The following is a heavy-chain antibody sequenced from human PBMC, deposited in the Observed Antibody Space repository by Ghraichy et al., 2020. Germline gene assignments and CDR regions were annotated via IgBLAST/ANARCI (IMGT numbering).Heavy chain of an antibody. J-gene: IGHJ4*02. V-gene: IGHV3-23*01. CDR1: GFTFSNYA. D-gene: IGHD3-10*01. Sequence: GGSLRLSCAASGFTFSNYAMSWVRQAPGKGLEWVSVISGGAGSTYYADSVKGRFTISRDNSKNTLYLQMNSLRAEDTAIYYCAKDLFNGIYYSHFFDYWGQGTLVTVPS. CDR2: ISGGAGST. CDR3: AKDLFNGIYYSHFFDY.